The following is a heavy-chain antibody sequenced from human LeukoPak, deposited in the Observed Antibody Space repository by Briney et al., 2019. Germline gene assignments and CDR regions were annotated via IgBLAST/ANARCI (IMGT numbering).Heavy chain of an antibody. V-gene: IGHV3-13*01. CDR3: ARGSCSSSSCYERLNGLDV. D-gene: IGHD2-2*01. Sequence: PGGSLRLSCAASGFTFSNYDMHWVRQATGKGLEWVSSIDTAGNTYYPGSVKGRFTISRENAKKSFYLQMNSLRAGDTAVYYCARGSCSSSSCYERLNGLDVWGQGTTVTVSS. J-gene: IGHJ6*02. CDR1: GFTFSNYD. CDR2: IDTAGNT.